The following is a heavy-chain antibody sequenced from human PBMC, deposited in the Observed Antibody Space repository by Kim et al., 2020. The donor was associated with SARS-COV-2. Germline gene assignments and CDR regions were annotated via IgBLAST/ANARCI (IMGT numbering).Heavy chain of an antibody. V-gene: IGHV3-48*02. J-gene: IGHJ6*03. CDR3: ARGFSDLGYNYYYMDV. CDR1: EFSFSSYS. CDR2: ISRSSSTI. D-gene: IGHD3-10*01. Sequence: GGSLRLSCAASEFSFSSYSMNYVRQAPGKGLEWVSYISRSSSTINYADSVKGRFTISRDDAKKSLYLQMNSLRDEDTAVYYCARGFSDLGYNYYYMDVWG.